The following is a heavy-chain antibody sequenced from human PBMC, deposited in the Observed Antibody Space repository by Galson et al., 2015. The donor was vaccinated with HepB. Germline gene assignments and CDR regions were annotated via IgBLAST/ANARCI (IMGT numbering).Heavy chain of an antibody. V-gene: IGHV7-4-1*02. CDR3: ARDSEPPPRVVLGDYVGWFDP. D-gene: IGHD4-17*01. Sequence: SVKVSCKASGYTFTSYAMNWVRQAPGQGLEWMGWINTNTGNPTYAQGFTGRFVFSLDTSVSTAYLQISSLKAEDTAVYYCARDSEPPPRVVLGDYVGWFDPWGQGTLVTVSS. CDR2: INTNTGNP. J-gene: IGHJ5*02. CDR1: GYTFTSYA.